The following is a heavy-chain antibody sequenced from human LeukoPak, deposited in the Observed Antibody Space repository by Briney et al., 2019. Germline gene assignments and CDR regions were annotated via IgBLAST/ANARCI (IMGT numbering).Heavy chain of an antibody. J-gene: IGHJ6*02. CDR1: GFTFSSYG. CDR2: IWYDGSNK. Sequence: GGSLRLSCAASGFTFSSYGMHWVRQAPGKGLEWVAVIWYDGSNKYYADSVKGRFTISRDNSKNTLYLQMNSLRAEDTAVYYCARERLTMVWGGQNYGMDVWGQGTTVTVSS. D-gene: IGHD3-10*01. CDR3: ARERLTMVWGGQNYGMDV. V-gene: IGHV3-33*01.